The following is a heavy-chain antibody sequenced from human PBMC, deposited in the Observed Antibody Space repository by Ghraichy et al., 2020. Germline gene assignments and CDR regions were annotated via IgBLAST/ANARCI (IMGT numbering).Heavy chain of an antibody. V-gene: IGHV4-34*01. Sequence: ESLNISCAVYGGSFSGYYWSWIRQPPGKGLEWIGEINHSGSTNYNPSLKSRVTISVDTSKNQFSLKLSSVTAADTAVYYCARGGTKWSQNDAFDIWGQGTMVTVSS. CDR1: GGSFSGYY. CDR2: INHSGST. J-gene: IGHJ3*02. CDR3: ARGGTKWSQNDAFDI. D-gene: IGHD2-8*01.